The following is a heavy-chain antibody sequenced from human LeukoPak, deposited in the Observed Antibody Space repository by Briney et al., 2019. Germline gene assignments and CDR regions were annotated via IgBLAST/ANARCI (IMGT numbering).Heavy chain of an antibody. D-gene: IGHD3-3*01. CDR3: ARRLSPSYYDFWSGSNSGMDV. J-gene: IGHJ6*02. Sequence: ASVKVSCTASGYTFTSYDISWVRQATGQGLEWMGWMNPNSGNTGYAQKFQGRVTMTRNTSISTAYMELSSLRSEDTAVYYCARRLSPSYYDFWSGSNSGMDVWGQGTTVTVSS. V-gene: IGHV1-8*01. CDR1: GYTFTSYD. CDR2: MNPNSGNT.